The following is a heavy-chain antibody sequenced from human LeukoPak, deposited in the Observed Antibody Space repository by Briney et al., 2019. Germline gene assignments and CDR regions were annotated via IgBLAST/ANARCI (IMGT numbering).Heavy chain of an antibody. Sequence: GASVKVSCKASGGTFSSYAISWVRQAPGQGLEWMGGIIPIFGTANYAQKFQGRVTITADESTSTAYMELSSLRSEDTAVYYCARGLIAAAGIYYSSSGMDVWGQGTTVTVSS. V-gene: IGHV1-69*13. CDR2: IIPIFGTA. CDR3: ARGLIAAAGIYYSSSGMDV. J-gene: IGHJ6*02. D-gene: IGHD6-13*01. CDR1: GGTFSSYA.